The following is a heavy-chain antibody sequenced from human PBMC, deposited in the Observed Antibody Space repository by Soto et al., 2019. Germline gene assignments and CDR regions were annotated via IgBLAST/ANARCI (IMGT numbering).Heavy chain of an antibody. J-gene: IGHJ4*02. Sequence: WGFLRDRWAAAGGTCRDHAGSWVRQAQGKGLEWVSAISGSGGSTYYADSVKGRFTISRDNSQNTLYLQMNSLRAEDTAVYYCAKDLSIAARPVFDYWGQGPLVSVSS. V-gene: IGHV3-23*01. D-gene: IGHD6-6*01. CDR1: GGTCRDHA. CDR3: AKDLSIAARPVFDY. CDR2: ISGSGGST.